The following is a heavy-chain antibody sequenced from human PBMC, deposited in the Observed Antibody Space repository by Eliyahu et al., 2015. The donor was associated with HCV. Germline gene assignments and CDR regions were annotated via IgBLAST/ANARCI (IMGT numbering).Heavy chain of an antibody. CDR1: GYNFTSYW. Sequence: EVQLVQSGAEVKKPGESLRISCKGSGYNFTSYWISWVRQMPGKGLEWMGRIDPSDSYTNYSPSFQGHVTISADKSISTAYLQWSSLKASDTAMYYCARHNFPGDQPGATTHFDPWGQGTLVTVSS. V-gene: IGHV5-10-1*03. J-gene: IGHJ5*02. CDR3: ARHNFPGDQPGATTHFDP. D-gene: IGHD1-26*01. CDR2: IDPSDSYT.